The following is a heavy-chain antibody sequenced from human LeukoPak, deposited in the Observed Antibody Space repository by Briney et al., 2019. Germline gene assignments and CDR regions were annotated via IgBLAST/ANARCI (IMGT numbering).Heavy chain of an antibody. CDR2: TSSSGSTI. CDR1: GFTFSSYE. Sequence: GGTLRLSCAASGFTFSSYEMNWVRQAPGKGLEWVSYTSSSGSTIYYADSVKGRFTISRDNAKNSLYLQMNSLRAEDTAVYYCAELGITMIGGVWGKGTTVTISS. D-gene: IGHD3-10*02. CDR3: AELGITMIGGV. J-gene: IGHJ6*04. V-gene: IGHV3-48*03.